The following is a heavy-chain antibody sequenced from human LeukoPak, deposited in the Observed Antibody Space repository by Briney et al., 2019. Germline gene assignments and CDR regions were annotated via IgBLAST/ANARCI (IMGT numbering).Heavy chain of an antibody. CDR1: GYTFTSYD. Sequence: GASVKVSCKASGYTFTSYDINWVRQATGQGLEWMGWMNPNSGNTGYAQKFQGRVTMTRNTSISTAYMELSSLRSEDTAVYYCASRRLDYGDYHFYYYYSMDVWGQGTTVTVSS. V-gene: IGHV1-8*01. CDR3: ASRRLDYGDYHFYYYYSMDV. J-gene: IGHJ6*02. D-gene: IGHD4-17*01. CDR2: MNPNSGNT.